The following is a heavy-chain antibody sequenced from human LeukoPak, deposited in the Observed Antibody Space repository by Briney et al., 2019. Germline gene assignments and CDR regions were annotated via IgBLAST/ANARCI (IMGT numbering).Heavy chain of an antibody. D-gene: IGHD6-19*01. CDR1: GFTFSAYS. V-gene: IGHV3-21*01. CDR3: ARILDSAWGELGY. Sequence: GGSLRLSCAASGFTFSAYSMSWVRQAPGKGLEWVSSISGISSYIYSTDSLRGRFTISRDNAKNSLYLQMSSLRAEDTAVYYCARILDSAWGELGYWGQGTLVTVSS. CDR2: ISGISSYI. J-gene: IGHJ4*02.